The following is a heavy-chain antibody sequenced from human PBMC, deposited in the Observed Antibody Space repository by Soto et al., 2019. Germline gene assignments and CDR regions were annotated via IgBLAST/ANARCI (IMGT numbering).Heavy chain of an antibody. CDR3: ARGQNPPYSIGWYYLDS. V-gene: IGHV4-34*02. CDR2: INHSGST. D-gene: IGHD6-19*01. Sequence: QVQLQQWGAGLLKPSETLSLTCAGNGGSFSGYSWTWIRQHPGKGLEWIGQINHSGSTNHNNSLKSRVTISLGASSNQFYLELTSVTAADTAVYYCARGQNPPYSIGWYYLDSWGQGTLVTVSS. CDR1: GGSFSGYS. J-gene: IGHJ4*02.